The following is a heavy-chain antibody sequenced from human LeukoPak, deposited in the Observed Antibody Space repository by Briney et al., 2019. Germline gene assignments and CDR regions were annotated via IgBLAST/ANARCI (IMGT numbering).Heavy chain of an antibody. J-gene: IGHJ4*02. D-gene: IGHD3-22*01. CDR1: GITLSNYG. V-gene: IGHV3-23*01. CDR2: ISGSGGTT. Sequence: GGSLRLSCAVSGITLSNYGMSWVRQTPGKGLEWVAGISGSGGTTNYADSVKGRFTNSRDNPKNTLYLQMNSLRAEDTAVYFCAKRGVVIRVILVGLHKEAYYFDSWGQGALVTVSS. CDR3: AKRGVVIRVILVGLHKEAYYFDS.